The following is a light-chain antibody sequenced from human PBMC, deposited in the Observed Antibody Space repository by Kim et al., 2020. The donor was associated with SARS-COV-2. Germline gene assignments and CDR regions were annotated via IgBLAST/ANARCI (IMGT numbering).Light chain of an antibody. Sequence: SSELTQDPAVSVALVQTVRITCQGDSLRSYYASWYQQRPGQAPVVAIYGKNNRPSGIPDRFSGSSSGNTASLTITGAQAEDEADYYCQSRDSSGKVVFGGGTQLTVL. V-gene: IGLV3-19*01. CDR2: GKN. CDR3: QSRDSSGKVV. CDR1: SLRSYY. J-gene: IGLJ2*01.